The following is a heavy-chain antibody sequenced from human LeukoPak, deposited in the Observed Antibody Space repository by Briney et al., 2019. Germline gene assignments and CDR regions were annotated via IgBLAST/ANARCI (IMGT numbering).Heavy chain of an antibody. CDR3: ARDDFWSGYPFDY. D-gene: IGHD3-3*01. Sequence: ASVKVSCKASGNTFTSYAINWVRQATGQGLEWMGWMNPNTGNTGYAQKFQGRVTMTRNTSTSTAYMELSSLRSEDTAVYYCARDDFWSGYPFDYWGQGTLVTVSS. CDR2: MNPNTGNT. J-gene: IGHJ4*02. CDR1: GNTFTSYA. V-gene: IGHV1-8*01.